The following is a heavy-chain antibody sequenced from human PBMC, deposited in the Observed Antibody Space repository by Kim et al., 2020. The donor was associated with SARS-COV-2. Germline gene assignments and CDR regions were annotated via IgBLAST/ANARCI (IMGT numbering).Heavy chain of an antibody. CDR3: AKDESGYLRFSWYFDL. CDR1: GYSISSGYY. J-gene: IGHJ2*01. CDR2: IYHSGST. D-gene: IGHD5-12*01. V-gene: IGHV4-38-2*02. Sequence: SETLSLTCNVSGYSISSGYYWGWIRQPPGKGLEWIGSIYHSGSTNYNPSLKSRVTISIDTSKNQFSLKLSTVTAADTAIYYCAKDESGYLRFSWYFDLWGRGTLDSVSS.